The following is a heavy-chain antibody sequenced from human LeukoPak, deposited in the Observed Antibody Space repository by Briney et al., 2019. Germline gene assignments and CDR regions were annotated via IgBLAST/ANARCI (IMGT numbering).Heavy chain of an antibody. V-gene: IGHV3-48*01. CDR1: GFTFSSYS. CDR3: ARGIQLWFFGY. D-gene: IGHD5-18*01. Sequence: GGSLRLSCAASGFTFSSYSMNWVRQAPGKGLEWVSYISSSSSTIYYADSVKGRFTISRDNAKNSLYLQMSSLRAEDTAVYYCARGIQLWFFGYWGQGTLVTVSS. J-gene: IGHJ4*02. CDR2: ISSSSSTI.